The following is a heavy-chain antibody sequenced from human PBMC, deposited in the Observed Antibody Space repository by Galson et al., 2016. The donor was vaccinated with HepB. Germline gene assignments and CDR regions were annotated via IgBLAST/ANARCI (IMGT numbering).Heavy chain of an antibody. D-gene: IGHD1-26*01. CDR1: GFPFGSYG. Sequence: SLRLSCAASGFPFGSYGIHWVRQAPGKGLEWVAVIWYDGSRKYYVDSVRGRFTISRDNFKNMVYLQMNSLRAEDTAVYYCARDRRSGSYGDDFHIWGQGTMVTVSS. V-gene: IGHV3-33*01. J-gene: IGHJ3*02. CDR2: IWYDGSRK. CDR3: ARDRRSGSYGDDFHI.